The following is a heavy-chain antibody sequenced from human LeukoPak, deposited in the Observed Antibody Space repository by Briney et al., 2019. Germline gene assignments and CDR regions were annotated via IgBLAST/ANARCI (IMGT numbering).Heavy chain of an antibody. CDR3: ARVLYGSGSYRLDY. J-gene: IGHJ4*02. Sequence: SETLSLTCTVSGGSISSYYWSWIRQPAGKGLEWIGRIYTSGSTNYNPSLKSRVTMSVDTSKNQFSLKLSSVTAADTAVYYCARVLYGSGSYRLDYWGQGTLVTVSS. CDR1: GGSISSYY. D-gene: IGHD3-10*01. CDR2: IYTSGST. V-gene: IGHV4-4*07.